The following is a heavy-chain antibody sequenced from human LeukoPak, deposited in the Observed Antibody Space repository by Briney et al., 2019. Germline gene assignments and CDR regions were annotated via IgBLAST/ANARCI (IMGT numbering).Heavy chain of an antibody. CDR1: GFTFSSYA. CDR2: ISYDGSNK. Sequence: GGSLRLSCAASGFTFSSYAMSWVRQAPGKGLEWVAVISYDGSNKYYADSVKGRFTISRDNSKNTLYLQMNSLRAEDTAVYYCAREIVVVVATGDYWGQGTLVTVSS. D-gene: IGHD2-15*01. J-gene: IGHJ4*02. CDR3: AREIVVVVATGDY. V-gene: IGHV3-30-3*01.